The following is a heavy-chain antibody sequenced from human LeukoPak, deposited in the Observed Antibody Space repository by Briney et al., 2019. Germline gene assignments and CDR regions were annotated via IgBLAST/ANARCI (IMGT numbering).Heavy chain of an antibody. CDR1: GYTFTSYG. CDR2: ISAYNGNT. J-gene: IGHJ4*02. Sequence: ASVKVSCKASGYTFTSYGISWVRQAPGQGLEWMGWISAYNGNTNYAQKLQSRVTMTTDTSTSTAYMELRSLRSDDTAVYYCATVYYYDSSGYYGYWGQGTLVTVSS. V-gene: IGHV1-18*01. D-gene: IGHD3-22*01. CDR3: ATVYYYDSSGYYGY.